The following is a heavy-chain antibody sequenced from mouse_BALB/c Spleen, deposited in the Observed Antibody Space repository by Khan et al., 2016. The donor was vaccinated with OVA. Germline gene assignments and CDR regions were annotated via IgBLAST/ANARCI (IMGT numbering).Heavy chain of an antibody. J-gene: IGHJ3*01. CDR2: IFPGSDTP. D-gene: IGHD2-14*01. V-gene: IGHV1-77*01. CDR1: GYTFTDYI. Sequence: QVQLKEPGPELVKPGASLKVSCKASGYTFTDYIIGWVKQSTRQGLEWIGDIFPGSDTPYYNEKFKDRATLTADKSANTAYRQLSSLTSDDSAVYFCARGGYSAFAYWGQGTLVTVSA. CDR3: ARGGYSAFAY.